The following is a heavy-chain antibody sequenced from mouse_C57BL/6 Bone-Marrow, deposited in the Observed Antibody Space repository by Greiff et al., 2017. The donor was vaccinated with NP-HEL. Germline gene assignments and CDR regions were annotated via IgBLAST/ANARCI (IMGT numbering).Heavy chain of an antibody. V-gene: IGHV14-2*01. CDR2: IDPEDGET. CDR3: ANYYGSSYYFDY. D-gene: IGHD1-1*01. J-gene: IGHJ2*01. Sequence: VHVKQSGAELVKPGASVKLSCTASGFNIKDYYMHWVKQRTEQGLEWIGRIDPEDGETKYAPKFQGKATITADTSSNTAYLQLSSLTSEDTAVYYCANYYGSSYYFDYWGQGTTLTVSS. CDR1: GFNIKDYY.